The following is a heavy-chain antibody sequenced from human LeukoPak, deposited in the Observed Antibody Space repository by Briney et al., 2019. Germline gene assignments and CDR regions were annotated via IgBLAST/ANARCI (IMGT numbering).Heavy chain of an antibody. CDR3: ARDWFDP. V-gene: IGHV4-34*01. CDR1: GGSFSGYY. J-gene: IGHJ5*02. CDR2: INHSGST. Sequence: SETLSLTCAVYGGSFSGYYWSWIRQPPGKGLEWIGEINHSGSTNYNPSLKSRVTISVDTSKNQFSLKLSSVAAADTAVYYCARDWFDPWGQGTLVTVSS.